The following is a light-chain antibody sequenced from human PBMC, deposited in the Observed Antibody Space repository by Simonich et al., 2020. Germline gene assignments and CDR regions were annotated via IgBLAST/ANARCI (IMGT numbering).Light chain of an antibody. CDR3: QSYDSSSWV. CDR2: EDN. CDR1: SGRIASNY. V-gene: IGLV6-57*03. J-gene: IGLJ3*02. Sequence: NFMLTQPHSVSESPGKTVTISCTRSSGRIASNYVQWYQQRPGSAHTTVISEDNQRPSGVPDRFSGSIDSSSNSASLTISGLKTEDEADYYCQSYDSSSWVFGGGTKLTVL.